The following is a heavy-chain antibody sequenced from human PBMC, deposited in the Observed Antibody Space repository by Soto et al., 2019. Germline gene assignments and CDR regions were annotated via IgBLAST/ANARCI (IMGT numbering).Heavy chain of an antibody. Sequence: QVRLVQSGPEVKKPGASVKVSCKASGYTFSNNGIGWVRQAPGKGLEWMGWISAYSGNTIYAQKFQGRVTMTPDTSTSTAYMDLRSLRSDDTAVYYCARKGGEWEPADYWGQGTLVTVSS. J-gene: IGHJ4*02. CDR2: ISAYSGNT. CDR1: GYTFSNNG. CDR3: ARKGGEWEPADY. D-gene: IGHD1-26*01. V-gene: IGHV1-18*01.